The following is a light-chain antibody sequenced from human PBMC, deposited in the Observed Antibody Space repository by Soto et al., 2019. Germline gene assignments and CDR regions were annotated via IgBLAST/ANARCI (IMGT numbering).Light chain of an antibody. Sequence: QSALTQPASVSGSPGQSITISCTGTSNDVGAYKYVSWYQQHPGKAPKLMIYEVVNRPSGVSNRFSGSKSGNTASLTISGLQAEDEADYYCSSYTASTTWVFGGGTQLTVL. CDR2: EVV. CDR3: SSYTASTTWV. J-gene: IGLJ2*01. V-gene: IGLV2-14*01. CDR1: SNDVGAYKY.